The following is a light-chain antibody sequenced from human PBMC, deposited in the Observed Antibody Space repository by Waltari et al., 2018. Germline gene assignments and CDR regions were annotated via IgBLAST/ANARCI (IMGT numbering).Light chain of an antibody. Sequence: IAMTQSPSSLSASVGDRLTITCRASQTISTYLNWYQQKPGAAPKLLLNVSTNFHTGVPSRFRGAGSGTEFTLTISTLQPDEFATYYCQQSYKIPRTFGQGTRVEVK. CDR2: VST. CDR1: QTISTY. V-gene: IGKV1-39*01. J-gene: IGKJ1*01. CDR3: QQSYKIPRT.